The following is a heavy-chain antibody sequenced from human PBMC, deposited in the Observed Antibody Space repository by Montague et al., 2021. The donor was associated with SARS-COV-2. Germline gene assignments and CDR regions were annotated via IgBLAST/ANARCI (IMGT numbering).Heavy chain of an antibody. Sequence: SETLSLTCSVSGDSITTYYWSWIRQSPARGQERIGLIYYTGTSKYNPSLTSRVTISVDTYRRQFYLKLKPVTAADTDAYYCARAQTTCFIANCVNYFDYWGQGALVTVSS. CDR1: GDSITTYY. CDR2: IYYTGTS. D-gene: IGHD1-1*01. CDR3: ARAQTTCFIANCVNYFDY. V-gene: IGHV4-59*01. J-gene: IGHJ4*02.